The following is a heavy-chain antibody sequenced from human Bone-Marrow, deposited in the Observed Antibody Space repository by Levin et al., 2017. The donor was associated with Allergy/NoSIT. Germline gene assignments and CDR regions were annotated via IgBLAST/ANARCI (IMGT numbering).Heavy chain of an antibody. CDR1: GGSISSSDYL. Sequence: SETLSLTCTVSGGSISSSDYLWGWIRQPPGTGLEWIGTISYSGSTYYNPSLKSRVTISVDTSKNQFSLKVTSVTAADTAVYYCARGMQYLGLCYFDFWGQGSLVTVSS. V-gene: IGHV4-39*07. J-gene: IGHJ4*02. D-gene: IGHD2-2*01. CDR3: ARGMQYLGLCYFDF. CDR2: ISYSGST.